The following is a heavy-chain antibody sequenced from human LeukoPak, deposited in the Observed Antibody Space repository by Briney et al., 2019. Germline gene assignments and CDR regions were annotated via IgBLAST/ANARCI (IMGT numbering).Heavy chain of an antibody. Sequence: GGSLRLSCAASGFTVSSYAMGWVRQAPGKWLEWVSAISGSGGSTYYADSVKGRFTISRDNSKNTLYLQMNSLRAEDTAVYYCAKGGYYDSSGYSYWGQGTLVTVSS. CDR1: GFTVSSYA. CDR2: ISGSGGST. D-gene: IGHD3-22*01. CDR3: AKGGYYDSSGYSY. J-gene: IGHJ4*02. V-gene: IGHV3-23*01.